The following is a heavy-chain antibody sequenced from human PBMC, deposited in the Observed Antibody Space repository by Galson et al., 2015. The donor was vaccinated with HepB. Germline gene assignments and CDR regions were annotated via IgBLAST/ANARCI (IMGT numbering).Heavy chain of an antibody. J-gene: IGHJ6*02. CDR2: INPNSGGT. D-gene: IGHD2-2*01. V-gene: IGHV1-2*04. Sequence: SVKVSCKASGYTFTSYGISWVRQAPGQGLEWMGWINPNSGGTNYAQKFQGWVTMTRDTSISTAYMELSRLRSDDTAVYYCARDLLVPAAKVYYYGMDVWGQGTTVTVSS. CDR1: GYTFTSYG. CDR3: ARDLLVPAAKVYYYGMDV.